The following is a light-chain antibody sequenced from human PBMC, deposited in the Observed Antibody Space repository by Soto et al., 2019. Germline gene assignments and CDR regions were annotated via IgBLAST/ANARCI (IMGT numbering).Light chain of an antibody. J-gene: IGLJ3*02. CDR1: SSDIGSYNY. CDR2: EVT. V-gene: IGLV2-14*01. Sequence: QSALTQPASVSGSPGQSITISCTGTSSDIGSYNYVSWYQRHPGKAPKLMVYEVTYRPSGVSNRFSGSKSGNTASLTISGLQAEDEADYYCSSYASGSTRWVFGGGTKLTVL. CDR3: SSYASGSTRWV.